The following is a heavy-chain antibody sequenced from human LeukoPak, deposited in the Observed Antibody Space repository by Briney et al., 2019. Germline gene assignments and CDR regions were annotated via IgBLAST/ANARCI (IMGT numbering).Heavy chain of an antibody. Sequence: PSETLSLTCTVSGGSISSYYWSWFGQPQGRERGGIGYIYYSGSTNYNPSLKSRVTISLDTSKNQFSLRLSSVTAADTALYYCARDLGGTSGKFDYWGQGTLVTVSS. V-gene: IGHV4-59*12. CDR1: GGSISSYY. CDR3: ARDLGGTSGKFDY. D-gene: IGHD3-10*01. CDR2: IYYSGST. J-gene: IGHJ4*02.